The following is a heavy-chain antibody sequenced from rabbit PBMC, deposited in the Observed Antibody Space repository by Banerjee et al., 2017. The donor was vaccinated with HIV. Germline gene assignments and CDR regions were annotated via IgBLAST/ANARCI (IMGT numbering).Heavy chain of an antibody. CDR1: GFDFSSYG. CDR3: ARDGAGGSYFAL. J-gene: IGHJ4*01. D-gene: IGHD8-1*01. V-gene: IGHV1S47*01. Sequence: QEDLVESGGGLVQPGGSLKLSCKGSGFDFSSYGVSWVRQAPGKGLEWIGYIDPVFGSTVYASWVNGRFTISSHNAQNTLYLQLNSLTAADTATYFCARDGAGGSYFALWGPGTLVTVS. CDR2: IDPVFGST.